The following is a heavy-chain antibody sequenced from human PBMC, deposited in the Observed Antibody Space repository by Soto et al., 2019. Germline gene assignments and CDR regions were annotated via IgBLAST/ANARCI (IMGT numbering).Heavy chain of an antibody. CDR2: INDNAAST. CDR3: AKDVCRSSPMPCLDT. CDR1: EFTFINYA. J-gene: IGHJ5*02. V-gene: IGHV3-23*01. Sequence: GGSLRLSCEASEFTFINYAMSWVRQSPGKGLEWVSGINDNAASTYYAHSMKARFPTSRDNSNNTLYLSMHGLGVDDTVVYYRAKDVCRSSPMPCLDTWGQGTLVTVSS. D-gene: IGHD2-2*01.